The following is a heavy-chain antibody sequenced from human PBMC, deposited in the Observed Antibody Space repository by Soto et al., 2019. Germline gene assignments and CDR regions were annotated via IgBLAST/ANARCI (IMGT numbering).Heavy chain of an antibody. CDR3: ARQTMAKGFGY. V-gene: IGHV4-30-4*01. D-gene: IGHD3-10*01. CDR2: IYYSGTT. CDR1: GGSISGGSFY. Sequence: QVQLQESGPGLVKPSQTLSLTCTVSGGSISGGSFYWSWIRLPPGKGLEWIGYIYYSGTTQYNPSPQSQVSMSVDTSKHPFSLRLDSVTAADTAVYFCARQTMAKGFGYWGQGTLVTFSS. J-gene: IGHJ4*02.